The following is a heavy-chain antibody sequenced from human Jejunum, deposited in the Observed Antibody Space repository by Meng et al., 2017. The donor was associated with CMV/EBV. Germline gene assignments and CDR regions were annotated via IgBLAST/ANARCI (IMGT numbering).Heavy chain of an antibody. CDR1: GFGSSRYG. CDR2: IGYDGSGK. Sequence: GFGSSRYGMHWVRQAPGKGLEWVAIIGYDGSGKDYADSVKGRFTISRDNSKTTLYLQMNSLRAEDTAVYYCAKNRVSYTSSRALDYCGQGTLVTVSS. J-gene: IGHJ4*02. CDR3: AKNRVSYTSSRALDY. V-gene: IGHV3-33*06. D-gene: IGHD6-6*01.